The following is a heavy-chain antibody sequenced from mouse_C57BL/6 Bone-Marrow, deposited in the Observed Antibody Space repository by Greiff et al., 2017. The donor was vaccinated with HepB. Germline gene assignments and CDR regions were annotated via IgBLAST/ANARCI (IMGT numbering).Heavy chain of an antibody. V-gene: IGHV5-6*01. Sequence: EVKVIESGGDLVKPGGSLKLSCAASGFTFSSYGMSWVRQTPDKRLEWVATISSGGSYTYYPDSVKGRFTISRDNAKNTLYLQMSSLKSEDTAMYYCARLRLYYFDYWGQGTTLTVSS. CDR3: ARLRLYYFDY. J-gene: IGHJ2*01. CDR1: GFTFSSYG. CDR2: ISSGGSYT.